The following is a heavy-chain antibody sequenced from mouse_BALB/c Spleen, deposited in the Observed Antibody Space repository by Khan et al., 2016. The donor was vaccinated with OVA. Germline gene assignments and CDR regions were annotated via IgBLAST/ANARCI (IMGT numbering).Heavy chain of an antibody. CDR2: IWGDGST. Sequence: QVQLKESGPGLVAPSQSLSITCTVSGFSLTGYGVNWVRQPPGKGLEWLGMIWGDGSTDYNSALKSRLSTSKDNSKSQVFLKMNSLQTDETARYYCARAYYGNYREAMDYWGQGTSVPVSS. V-gene: IGHV2-6-7*01. J-gene: IGHJ4*01. CDR3: ARAYYGNYREAMDY. CDR1: GFSLTGYG. D-gene: IGHD2-10*01.